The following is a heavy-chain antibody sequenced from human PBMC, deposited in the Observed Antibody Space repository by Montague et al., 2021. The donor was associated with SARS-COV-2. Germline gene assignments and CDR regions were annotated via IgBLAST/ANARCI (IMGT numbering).Heavy chain of an antibody. J-gene: IGHJ5*02. Sequence: VKPTQTLTLTCTFSGFSLSTTGVGVGWIRQPLGKALEWLALIYWEDDKRYSPSLKSRSTISKDTTKNEVVLTVANMDPVDTATYYCARYGDYGSWFDPWGQGTLVTVSS. CDR1: GFSLSTTGVG. CDR2: IYWEDDK. CDR3: ARYGDYGSWFDP. V-gene: IGHV2-5*02. D-gene: IGHD4-17*01.